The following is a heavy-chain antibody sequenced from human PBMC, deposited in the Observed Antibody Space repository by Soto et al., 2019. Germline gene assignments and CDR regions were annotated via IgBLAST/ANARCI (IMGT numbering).Heavy chain of an antibody. Sequence: ASVKVSCKASGYSFTDYHIHWVRQAPGQGLEWLGRINPKSGGTSTAQKFQGWVTMTTDTSISTASMELTRLTSDDTAVYYCARRGALTSYYYGYYFDYWGQGTLVTVSS. V-gene: IGHV1-2*04. CDR1: GYSFTDYH. CDR3: ARRGALTSYYYGYYFDY. J-gene: IGHJ4*02. D-gene: IGHD3-9*01. CDR2: INPKSGGT.